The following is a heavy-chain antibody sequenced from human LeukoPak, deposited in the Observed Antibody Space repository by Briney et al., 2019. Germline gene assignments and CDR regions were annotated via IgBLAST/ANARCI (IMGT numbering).Heavy chain of an antibody. Sequence: ASVKVSCKASGYTFTGYYMHWVRQAPGQGLEWMGWINPNSGGTNYAQKFQGRVTMTRDTSISTAYMELSRLRSDDTAVYYCARDPYLGYCSSTSCYREPLWGQGTLVTVSS. J-gene: IGHJ4*02. D-gene: IGHD2-2*01. CDR2: INPNSGGT. CDR3: ARDPYLGYCSSTSCYREPL. V-gene: IGHV1-2*02. CDR1: GYTFTGYY.